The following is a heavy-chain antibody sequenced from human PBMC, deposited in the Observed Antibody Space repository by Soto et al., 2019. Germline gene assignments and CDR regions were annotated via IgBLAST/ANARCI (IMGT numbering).Heavy chain of an antibody. V-gene: IGHV3-48*01. CDR2: ISSSSSTI. D-gene: IGHD4-17*01. CDR3: ARDLNYGLFDY. Sequence: EVQLVESGGGLVQPGGSLRLSCAASGFTFSSYSMNWVRQAPGKGLEWVSYISSSSSTIYYADSVKGRFTISRDNANNSLYLQKNSLTAEDTAVYYSARDLNYGLFDYWGQGTLVTVSS. CDR1: GFTFSSYS. J-gene: IGHJ4*02.